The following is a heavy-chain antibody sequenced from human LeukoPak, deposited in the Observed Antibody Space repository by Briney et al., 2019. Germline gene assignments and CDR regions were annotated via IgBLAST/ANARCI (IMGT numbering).Heavy chain of an antibody. CDR1: GYSISSGYY. V-gene: IGHV4-38-2*02. J-gene: IGHJ4*02. D-gene: IGHD3-22*01. CDR2: IYHSGST. CDR3: ASIPSVYDSSGFYFDY. Sequence: PSETLSLTCTVSGYSISSGYYWGWIRQPPGKGLEWIGSIYHSGSTYYNPSLKSRVTISVDTSKNQFSLKLSSVTAADTAVYYCASIPSVYDSSGFYFDYWGQGTLVTVSS.